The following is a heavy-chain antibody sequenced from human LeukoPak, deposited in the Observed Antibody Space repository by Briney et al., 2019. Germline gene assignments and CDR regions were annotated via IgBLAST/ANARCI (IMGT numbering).Heavy chain of an antibody. D-gene: IGHD3-3*01. CDR1: RFTFSDYG. Sequence: PGVSLRLSCAVSRFTFSDYGMNWVRQAPGQGLEWVSGISGSGGSTYYADSVKGRFTISRDNTKNTLYLQMNSLKAEDTAVYYCAKDPYDFRSGYSRDYYFDYWGQGTLVTVSS. CDR3: AKDPYDFRSGYSRDYYFDY. CDR2: ISGSGGST. J-gene: IGHJ4*02. V-gene: IGHV3-23*01.